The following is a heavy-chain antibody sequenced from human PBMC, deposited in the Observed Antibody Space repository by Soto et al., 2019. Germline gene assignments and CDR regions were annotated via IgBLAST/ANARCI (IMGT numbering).Heavy chain of an antibody. J-gene: IGHJ6*02. Sequence: SQTLSLTCVISGDSVSSNSAAWNWIRQSPSRGLEWLGRTYYRSKWYNDYAVSVKSRITINPDTSKNQLSLQLNSVTPEDTAVYYCAREREKYNWNYGVGYYYYYGMDVWGQGTTVTVSS. CDR3: AREREKYNWNYGVGYYYYYGMDV. V-gene: IGHV6-1*01. CDR2: TYYRSKWYN. CDR1: GDSVSSNSAA. D-gene: IGHD1-7*01.